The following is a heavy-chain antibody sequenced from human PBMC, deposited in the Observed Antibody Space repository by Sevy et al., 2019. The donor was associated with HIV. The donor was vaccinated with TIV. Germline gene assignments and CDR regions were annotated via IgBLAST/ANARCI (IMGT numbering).Heavy chain of an antibody. CDR2: FDPEDGET. V-gene: IGHV1-24*01. CDR1: GYTLTELS. Sequence: ASVKVSCKVSGYTLTELSMHWVRQAPGKGLEWMGGFDPEDGETIYAQKFQGRVTMTEDTSTDIAYMELSSLRSEDTAVYYCATAQPNGSGSYYLLDYWGQGTLVTVSS. D-gene: IGHD3-10*01. J-gene: IGHJ4*02. CDR3: ATAQPNGSGSYYLLDY.